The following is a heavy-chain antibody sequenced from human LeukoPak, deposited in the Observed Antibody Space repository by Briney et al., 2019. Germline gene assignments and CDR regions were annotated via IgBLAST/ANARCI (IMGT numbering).Heavy chain of an antibody. CDR3: AKDPRRHFDY. CDR2: ISGTGDNT. Sequence: GGSLRLSCAASGFTFSSYAMSWVRQAPGKGLEWVSAISGTGDNTYYADSVKGRFTISRDNSKNTLYLQMNSLRAEDTAVYYCAKDPRRHFDYWGQGTLVTVSS. CDR1: GFTFSSYA. V-gene: IGHV3-23*01. D-gene: IGHD6-25*01. J-gene: IGHJ4*02.